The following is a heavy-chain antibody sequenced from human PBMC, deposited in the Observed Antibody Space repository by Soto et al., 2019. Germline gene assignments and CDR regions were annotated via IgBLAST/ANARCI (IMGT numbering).Heavy chain of an antibody. J-gene: IGHJ6*02. CDR1: GGSINSGGYY. CDR2: IYYSVNT. V-gene: IGHV4-31*03. Sequence: SETLSLTCTVSGGSINSGGYYWSWIRQHPGKGLEWIGYIYYSVNTYYNPSLQSRITISVDTSKNQFSLKLSSMTAADTAVYYCARARLDYGSGSYAGMDVWGQGTTVTVSS. CDR3: ARARLDYGSGSYAGMDV. D-gene: IGHD3-10*01.